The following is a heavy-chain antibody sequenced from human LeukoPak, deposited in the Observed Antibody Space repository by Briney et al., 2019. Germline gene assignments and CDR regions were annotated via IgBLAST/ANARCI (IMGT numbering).Heavy chain of an antibody. CDR3: AQGNGYSDTNG. Sequence: GGSLRLSCAASGFTFDDYAMHWVRQTPRKRLEWVSVISGDGGSAYYADSVKGRFTISRAHRKTSVYLQMKSLRTEATALYSCAQGNGYSDTNGWGQGTLVTVSS. V-gene: IGHV3-43*02. CDR1: GFTFDDYA. D-gene: IGHD3-22*01. J-gene: IGHJ4*02. CDR2: ISGDGGSA.